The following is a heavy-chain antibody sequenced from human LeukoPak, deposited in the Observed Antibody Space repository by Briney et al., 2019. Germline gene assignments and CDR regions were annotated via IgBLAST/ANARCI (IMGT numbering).Heavy chain of an antibody. CDR1: GFTFSSSW. D-gene: IGHD6-19*01. V-gene: IGHV3-7*04. CDR3: AGDQSGWYGKRY. J-gene: IGHJ4*02. CDR2: IKQDGSEK. Sequence: GGSLRLSCAASGFTFSSSWMSWVRQAPGKGLEWVANIKQDGSEKYYVDSVKGRFTISRDNAKTSLYLQMNSLRAEDTAVYYCAGDQSGWYGKRYWGQGTLVTVSS.